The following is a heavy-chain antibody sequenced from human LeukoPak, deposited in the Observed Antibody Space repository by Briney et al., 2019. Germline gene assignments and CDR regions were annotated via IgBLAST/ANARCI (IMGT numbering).Heavy chain of an antibody. J-gene: IGHJ5*02. Sequence: GGSLRLSCAASGFTFSSYWMHWVRQGPGKGLVWVSRISTDGSSTDYADSVKGRFTISRENAKNTLYLQMNSLRAEDTAVYYCSRTPTLPIAWGFDTWGQGSLVTVSS. CDR1: GFTFSSYW. V-gene: IGHV3-74*01. CDR3: SRTPTLPIAWGFDT. D-gene: IGHD3-16*01. CDR2: ISTDGSST.